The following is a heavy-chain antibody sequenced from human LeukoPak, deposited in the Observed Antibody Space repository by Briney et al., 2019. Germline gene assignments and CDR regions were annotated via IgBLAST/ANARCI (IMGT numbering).Heavy chain of an antibody. CDR3: ARWSGWNDPYYFDY. D-gene: IGHD1-1*01. J-gene: IGHJ4*02. V-gene: IGHV4-59*08. Sequence: SETLSLTCTVSGGSISSYYWSWIRQPTGKGLEWMGYIYYSGSTNYNPSLKSRVTISVDTSKNQFSLKLSSVTAADTAVYYCARWSGWNDPYYFDYWGQGTLVTVSS. CDR2: IYYSGST. CDR1: GGSISSYY.